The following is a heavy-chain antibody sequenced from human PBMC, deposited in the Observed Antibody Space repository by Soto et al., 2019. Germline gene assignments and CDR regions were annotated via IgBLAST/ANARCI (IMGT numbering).Heavy chain of an antibody. CDR3: ARGIRGYYGVDV. J-gene: IGHJ6*02. CDR1: GFTFSNYW. D-gene: IGHD3-22*01. CDR2: INGDGTTT. Sequence: EVQLVESGGGLVQPGGSLRLSCAASGFTFSNYWIHWVRQAPGKGLVWVSRINGDGTTTDYAASVKGRFTISRDNAKNPVYLQMTSLRVEEAAVYYCARGIRGYYGVDVWGQGTTVTVSS. V-gene: IGHV3-74*01.